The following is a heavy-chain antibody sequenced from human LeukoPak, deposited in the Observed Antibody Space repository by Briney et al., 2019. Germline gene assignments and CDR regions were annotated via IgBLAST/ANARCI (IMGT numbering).Heavy chain of an antibody. V-gene: IGHV4-59*01. J-gene: IGHJ4*02. Sequence: SETLSLTCTVSGGSISSYYWSWIRQPPGKGLEGIGYIYYSGSTNYNPSLTSRVTISVDTSKNPFSLKLSSVTAADTAVYYCARAGGSIAARLDYWGQGTLVTVSS. CDR1: GGSISSYY. CDR2: IYYSGST. CDR3: ARAGGSIAARLDY. D-gene: IGHD6-6*01.